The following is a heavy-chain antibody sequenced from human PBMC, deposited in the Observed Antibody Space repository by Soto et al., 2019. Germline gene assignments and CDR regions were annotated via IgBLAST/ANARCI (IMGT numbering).Heavy chain of an antibody. CDR3: AKVGGYDFWSGYYMYYYYMDV. CDR2: ISGSGGST. D-gene: IGHD3-3*01. CDR1: GLSFSRYA. Sequence: GGSRRLSCAACGLSFSRYAMSWVRQAPGKGLEWVSAISGSGGSTYYADSVKGRFTISRDNSKNTLYLQMNSLRAEDTAVYYCAKVGGYDFWSGYYMYYYYMDVWGKGITVTVSS. J-gene: IGHJ6*03. V-gene: IGHV3-23*01.